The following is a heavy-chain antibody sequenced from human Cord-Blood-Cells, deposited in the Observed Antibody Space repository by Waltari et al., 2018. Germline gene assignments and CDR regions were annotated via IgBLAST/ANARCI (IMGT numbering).Heavy chain of an antibody. Sequence: QVQLVESGGGVVQPGRSLRLSCAASGFTFSSYGMHWVRQAPGKGLEWVAVISYDGSNKYYADSVKGRFTISRDNSKNTLYLQMNSLRAEDTAVYYCASGSYYFDYWGQGTLDTVSS. CDR2: ISYDGSNK. CDR1: GFTFSSYG. J-gene: IGHJ4*02. CDR3: ASGSYYFDY. D-gene: IGHD1-26*01. V-gene: IGHV3-30*03.